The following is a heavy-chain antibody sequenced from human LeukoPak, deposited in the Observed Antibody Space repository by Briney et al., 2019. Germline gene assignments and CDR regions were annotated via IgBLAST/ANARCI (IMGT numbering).Heavy chain of an antibody. J-gene: IGHJ4*02. CDR2: INTVASYI. CDR3: ARLRRNGDSGGFYYYYDS. V-gene: IGHV3-21*01. D-gene: IGHD2-21*01. CDR1: GFTFSSFS. Sequence: GRSLRLSCAASGFTFSSFSINWVRQAPGKGLEWVSSINTVASYIYYADSVRGRFTISRDNAKNPLYLQMNSLRAEDTGVYYCARLRRNGDSGGFYYYYDSWGQGTLVTVSS.